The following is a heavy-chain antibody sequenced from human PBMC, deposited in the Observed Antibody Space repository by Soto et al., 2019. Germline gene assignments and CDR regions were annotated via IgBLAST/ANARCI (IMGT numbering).Heavy chain of an antibody. CDR3: ASTRVEDTAMESLDAFDI. CDR1: GFTFSSYG. J-gene: IGHJ3*02. Sequence: PGGSLRLSCAASGFTFSSYGMHWVRQAPGKGLEWVAVIWYDGSNKYYADSVKGRFTISRDNSKNTLYLQMNSLRAEDTAVYYCASTRVEDTAMESLDAFDIWGQGTMVTVSS. D-gene: IGHD5-18*01. V-gene: IGHV3-33*01. CDR2: IWYDGSNK.